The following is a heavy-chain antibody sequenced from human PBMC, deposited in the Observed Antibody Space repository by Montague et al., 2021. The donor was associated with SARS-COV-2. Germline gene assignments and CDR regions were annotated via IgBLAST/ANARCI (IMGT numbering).Heavy chain of an antibody. CDR1: GGSIKTYIW. CDR2: ILHSGTA. V-gene: IGHV4-4*02. Sequence: SETLSLTCAVSGGSIKTYIWWSWVRQAPGKGLEWLGEILHSGTANYNPSLKSRVTISVDKSRNEFSLKLSSLTAADTAVYFCAEDVSLSVAALDSWGQGTLVTVSS. J-gene: IGHJ4*02. D-gene: IGHD6-19*01. CDR3: AEDVSLSVAALDS.